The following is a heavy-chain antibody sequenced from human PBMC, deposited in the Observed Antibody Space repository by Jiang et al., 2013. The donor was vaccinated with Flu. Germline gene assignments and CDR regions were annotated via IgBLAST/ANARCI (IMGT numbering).Heavy chain of an antibody. J-gene: IGHJ4*02. Sequence: CLALIYWDDDKRYSPSLKNRLTITKDTSKNLVFLTMTNLDPVDTATYYCAHRRMGAGDWNYGDFDYWGQGTLVTVSS. V-gene: IGHV2-5*02. D-gene: IGHD1-7*01. CDR2: IYWDDDK. CDR3: AHRRMGAGDWNYGDFDY.